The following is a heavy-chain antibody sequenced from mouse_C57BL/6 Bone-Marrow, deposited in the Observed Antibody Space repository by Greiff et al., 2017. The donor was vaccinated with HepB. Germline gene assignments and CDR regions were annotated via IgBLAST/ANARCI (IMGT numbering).Heavy chain of an antibody. Sequence: EVMLVESGGGLVQPKGSLKLSCAASGFSFNTYAMNWVRQAPGKGLEWVARIRSKSNNYATYYADSVKDRFTISRDDSESMLYLQMNNLKTEDTAMYYCVREGGGQLRLSAMDYWGQGTSVTVSS. J-gene: IGHJ4*01. CDR3: VREGGGQLRLSAMDY. CDR1: GFSFNTYA. D-gene: IGHD3-2*02. CDR2: IRSKSNNYAT. V-gene: IGHV10-1*01.